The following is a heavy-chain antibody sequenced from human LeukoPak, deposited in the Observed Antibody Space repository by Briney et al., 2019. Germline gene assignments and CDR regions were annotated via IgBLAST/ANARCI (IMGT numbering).Heavy chain of an antibody. CDR3: VRVYYSSSYDYWYFDL. CDR2: VYYSGDT. J-gene: IGHJ2*01. CDR1: GGSITGYS. D-gene: IGHD6-13*01. Sequence: SETLSLTCFVSGGSITGYSWSWIRQAPGKGLEWIGYVYYSGDTYYNPSLNSRLSMSVDTPKKQFSLKLESVTAADTAVYYCVRVYYSSSYDYWYFDLWGRGTLVTVSS. V-gene: IGHV4-59*01.